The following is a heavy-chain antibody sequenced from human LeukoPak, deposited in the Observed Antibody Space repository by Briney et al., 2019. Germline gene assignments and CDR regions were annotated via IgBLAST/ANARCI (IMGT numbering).Heavy chain of an antibody. J-gene: IGHJ4*02. CDR1: GGSFSGYY. CDR3: ARGRGYSYGVFDY. CDR2: INHSGST. D-gene: IGHD5-18*01. V-gene: IGHV4-34*01. Sequence: SETLSLTCAVYGGSFSGYYWSWIPQPPGKGLEWIGEINHSGSTNYNAALKSRVTISVDTSKNQFSLKLSSVTAADTAVYYCARGRGYSYGVFDYWGQGTLVTVSS.